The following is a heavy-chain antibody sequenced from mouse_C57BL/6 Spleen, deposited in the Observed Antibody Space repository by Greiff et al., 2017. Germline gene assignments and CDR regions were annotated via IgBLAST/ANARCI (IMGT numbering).Heavy chain of an antibody. CDR1: GYTFPSYD. CDR2: IYPRDGST. Sequence: LVESGPELVKPGASVKLSCKASGYTFPSYDINWVKQRPGQGLEWIGWIYPRDGSTKYNEKFKGKATLTVDTYTSTASMELPSLTSEYAAVYFCARKGWDEDYAMDYWGQGTSGTVSS. CDR3: ARKGWDEDYAMDY. J-gene: IGHJ4*01. D-gene: IGHD3-3*01. V-gene: IGHV1-85*01.